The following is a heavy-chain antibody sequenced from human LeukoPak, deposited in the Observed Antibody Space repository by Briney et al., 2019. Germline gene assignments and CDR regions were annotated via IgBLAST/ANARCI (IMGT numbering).Heavy chain of an antibody. Sequence: ASVKVSCKASGYTFTGYYMHWVRQAPGQGLEWMGIINPIGGSTSYAQKFQGRVTMTRDMSTGTVYMELSSLRSKETAEYYCAREGEGSGSCQIDYWGQGTLVTVSS. CDR3: AREGEGSGSCQIDY. CDR2: INPIGGST. CDR1: GYTFTGYY. J-gene: IGHJ4*02. D-gene: IGHD3-10*01. V-gene: IGHV1-46*01.